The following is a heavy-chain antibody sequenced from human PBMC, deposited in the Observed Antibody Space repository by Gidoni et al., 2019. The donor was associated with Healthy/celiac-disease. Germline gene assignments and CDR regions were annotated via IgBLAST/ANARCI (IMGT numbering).Heavy chain of an antibody. CDR3: AKAAPGGVVIISREYYFDY. CDR2: ISGSGGST. J-gene: IGHJ4*02. V-gene: IGHV3-23*01. D-gene: IGHD3-3*01. CDR1: GFTFSSYA. Sequence: EVQLLESGGGLVQPGGSLRLSCAASGFTFSSYAMSWVRQAPGKGLEWVSAISGSGGSTYYADSVKGRFTISRDNSKNTLYLQMNSLRAEDTAVYYCAKAAPGGVVIISREYYFDYWGQGTLVTVSS.